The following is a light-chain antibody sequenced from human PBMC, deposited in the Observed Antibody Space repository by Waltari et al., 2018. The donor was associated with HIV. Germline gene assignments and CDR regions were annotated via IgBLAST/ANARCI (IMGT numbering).Light chain of an antibody. CDR3: QAWDSSTPWV. Sequence: SYELTQPPSVSVSPGQTASLPRPSNKSADHYARWYQQQPGHSPVLVIYQDNKRPSGIPERFSGSNSGNTATLTISGTQAMDEADYYCQAWDSSTPWVFGGGTKLTVL. CDR2: QDN. CDR1: KSADHY. J-gene: IGLJ3*02. V-gene: IGLV3-1*01.